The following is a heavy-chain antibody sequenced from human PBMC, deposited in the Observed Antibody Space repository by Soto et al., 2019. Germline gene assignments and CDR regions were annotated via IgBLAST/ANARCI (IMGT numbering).Heavy chain of an antibody. CDR2: ISGSGGST. CDR1: GFTFSSYA. J-gene: IGHJ4*02. Sequence: GGSLRLSCTASGFTFSSYAMSWVRQAPGKGLEWVSAISGSGGSTYYADSVKGRFTISRDNAKNTLYLQMNSLRAEDTAVYYCAKVIGYDSSGYDYWGQGTLVTVSS. D-gene: IGHD3-22*01. CDR3: AKVIGYDSSGYDY. V-gene: IGHV3-23*01.